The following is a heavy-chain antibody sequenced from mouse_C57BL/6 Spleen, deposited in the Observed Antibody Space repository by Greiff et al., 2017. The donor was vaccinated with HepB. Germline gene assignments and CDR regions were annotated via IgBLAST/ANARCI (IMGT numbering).Heavy chain of an antibody. CDR2: MSYDGSN. J-gene: IGHJ4*01. V-gene: IGHV3-6*01. CDR3: AREDNFYAMDY. D-gene: IGHD1-3*01. Sequence: EVQLKESGPGLVKPSQSLSLSCSVSGYSITSGYYWNWIRQFPGNKLEWMSYMSYDGSNNYNPSLKNRISITRDTSKNQFFLKLNSVTTEDTATYYCAREDNFYAMDYWGQGTSVTVAS. CDR1: GYSITSGYY.